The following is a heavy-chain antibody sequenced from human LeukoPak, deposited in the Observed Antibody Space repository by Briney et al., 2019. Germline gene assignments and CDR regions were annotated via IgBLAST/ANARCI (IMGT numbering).Heavy chain of an antibody. CDR1: GGSFSGYY. D-gene: IGHD3-3*01. CDR2: INHSGST. V-gene: IGHV4-34*01. CDR3: ARGWRRYYFDY. Sequence: SETLSLTCAVYGGSFSGYYWSWIRQPPGKGLEWIREINHSGSTNYNPSLKSRVTISVDTSKNQFSLKLSSVTAADTAVYYCARGWRRYYFDYWGQGTLVTVSS. J-gene: IGHJ4*02.